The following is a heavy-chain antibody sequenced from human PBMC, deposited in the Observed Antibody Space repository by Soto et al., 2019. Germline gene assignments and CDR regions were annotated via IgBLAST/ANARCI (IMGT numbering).Heavy chain of an antibody. CDR1: GGTFSSYA. V-gene: IGHV1-69*12. CDR2: ISPIFGTA. J-gene: IGHJ6*02. CDR3: ASSVAKYYYYGMDV. Sequence: QVQLVQSGAEVKKPGSSVKVSCKASGGTFSSYAISWVRQAPGQGLEWMGGISPIFGTANYAQKFQGRVTLTADESTSTAYMELSSLRSEDTAGYYCASSVAKYYYYGMDVWGQGTTVTVSS. D-gene: IGHD5-12*01.